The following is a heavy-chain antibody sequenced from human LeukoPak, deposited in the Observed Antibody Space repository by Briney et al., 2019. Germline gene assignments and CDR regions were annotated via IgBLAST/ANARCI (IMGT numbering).Heavy chain of an antibody. J-gene: IGHJ2*01. CDR2: ISRNGGST. D-gene: IGHD1-26*01. Sequence: LRLSCTASDFTFSSYDMTWVRQTPGRGLEWVSSISRNGGSTYADSVKGRFTISRDNSKNTLYLQMNSLRAEDAAVYYCAKDSGTCCWYFDLWGRGTLVTVSS. CDR1: DFTFSSYD. CDR3: AKDSGTCCWYFDL. V-gene: IGHV3-23*01.